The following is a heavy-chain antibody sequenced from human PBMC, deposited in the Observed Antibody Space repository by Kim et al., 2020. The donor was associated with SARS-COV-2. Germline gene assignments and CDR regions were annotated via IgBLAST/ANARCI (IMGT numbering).Heavy chain of an antibody. Sequence: GGSLRLSCAASGFTFSSYSMNWVRQAPGKGLEWVSSISSSSSYIYYADSVKGRFTISRDNAKNSLYLQMNSLRAEDTAVYYCAIRGGYSGTLYYFDYWGQGTLVTASS. CDR2: ISSSSSYI. D-gene: IGHD6-13*01. CDR3: AIRGGYSGTLYYFDY. CDR1: GFTFSSYS. J-gene: IGHJ4*02. V-gene: IGHV3-21*01.